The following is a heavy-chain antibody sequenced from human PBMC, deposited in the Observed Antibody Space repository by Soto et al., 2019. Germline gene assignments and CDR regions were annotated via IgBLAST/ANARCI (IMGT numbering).Heavy chain of an antibody. Sequence: QVQMRQSGPGLVKPSQTLSLKCSVSGGSIGSRDYYWSWIRQHPEKGLEWIGSIYYNGNTDYNPSLRGRPTISLDASMNEFSLKLTSVTAADTPVYYCARDKGGAALKGSGMDVWGQGTTVTVS. CDR1: GGSIGSRDYY. CDR2: IYYNGNT. V-gene: IGHV4-31*02. CDR3: ARDKGGAALKGSGMDV. J-gene: IGHJ6*02. D-gene: IGHD2-8*01.